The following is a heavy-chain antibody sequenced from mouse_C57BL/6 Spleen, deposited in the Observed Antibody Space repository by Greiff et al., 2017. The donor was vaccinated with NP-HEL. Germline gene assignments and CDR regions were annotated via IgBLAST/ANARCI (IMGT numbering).Heavy chain of an antibody. CDR2: ISSGGSYT. CDR3: ARRGDDYWYFDV. J-gene: IGHJ1*03. V-gene: IGHV5-6*02. Sequence: EVKLMESGGDLVKPGGSLKLSCAASGFTFSSYGMSWVRQTPDERLEWVATISSGGSYTYYPDSVKGRFTISRDNAKNTLYLQMSSLNSEDTAMYYGARRGDDYWYFDVWGTGTTVTVSS. D-gene: IGHD2-3*01. CDR1: GFTFSSYG.